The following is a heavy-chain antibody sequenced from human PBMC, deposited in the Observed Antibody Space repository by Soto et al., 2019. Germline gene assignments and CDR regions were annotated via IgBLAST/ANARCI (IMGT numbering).Heavy chain of an antibody. J-gene: IGHJ5*02. CDR3: ARWGTTVTRGFDP. D-gene: IGHD4-17*01. CDR2: INHSGST. V-gene: IGHV4-34*01. Sequence: QVQLQQWGAGLLKPSETLSLTCAVYGGSFSGYYWSWIRQPPGKGLEWIGEINHSGSTNYNPSLKSRVTISVDTSKNQFSLKLSSVTAADTAVYYCARWGTTVTRGFDPWGQGTLVTVSS. CDR1: GGSFSGYY.